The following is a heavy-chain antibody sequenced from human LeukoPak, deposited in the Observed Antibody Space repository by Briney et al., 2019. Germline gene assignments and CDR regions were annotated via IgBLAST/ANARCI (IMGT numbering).Heavy chain of an antibody. D-gene: IGHD5-18*01. CDR1: GFTFSSYA. CDR2: ISGSGGST. J-gene: IGHJ4*02. CDR3: AKGPPNTAMVTGTFHY. Sequence: EGSLRLSCAASGFTFSSYAMSWVRQASGKGLEWVSAISGSGGSTYYADSVKGRFTISRDNSKNTLYLQMNSLRAEDTAVYYCAKGPPNTAMVTGTFHYWGQGTLVTVSS. V-gene: IGHV3-23*01.